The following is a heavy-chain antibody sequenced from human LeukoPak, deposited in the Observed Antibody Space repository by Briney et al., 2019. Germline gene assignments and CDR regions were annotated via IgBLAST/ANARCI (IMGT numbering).Heavy chain of an antibody. CDR3: ARHDSFWSGYYTEKYFQH. CDR1: GYSISSGYY. J-gene: IGHJ1*01. D-gene: IGHD3-3*01. V-gene: IGHV4-38-2*01. CDR2: IYHSGST. Sequence: PSETLSLTCAVSGYSISSGYYWGWIRQPPGKGLEWIGSIYHSGSTYYNPSLKSRVTISVDTSKSQFSLELSSVTAADTAVYYCARHDSFWSGYYTEKYFQHWGQGTLVTVSS.